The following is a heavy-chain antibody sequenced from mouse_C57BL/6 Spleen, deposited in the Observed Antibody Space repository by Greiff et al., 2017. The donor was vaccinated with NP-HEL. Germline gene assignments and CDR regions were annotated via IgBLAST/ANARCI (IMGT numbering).Heavy chain of an antibody. CDR1: GFTFSSYA. CDR2: ISDGGSYT. V-gene: IGHV5-4*01. CDR3: ARDHYYGSSSYYFDY. D-gene: IGHD1-1*01. J-gene: IGHJ2*01. Sequence: EVKLMESGGGLVKPGGSLKLSCAASGFTFSSYAMSWVRQTPEKRLEWVATISDGGSYTYYPDNVKGRFTISRDNAKNNLYLQMSHLKSEDTAMYYCARDHYYGSSSYYFDYWGQGTTLTVSS.